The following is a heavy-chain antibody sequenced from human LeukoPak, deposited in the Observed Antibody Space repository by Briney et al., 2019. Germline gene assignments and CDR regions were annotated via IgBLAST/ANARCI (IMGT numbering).Heavy chain of an antibody. CDR3: ARLTGADDALDI. CDR2: IYYSGST. Sequence: PSETLSLTCTVSGASISSSSYYWGWIRQPPGKGLEWIGSIYYSGSTYYNASLKSRVTISVDTSKNQFFLKLSSVTAADMAVYYCARLTGADDALDIWGQGTMVTVSS. J-gene: IGHJ3*02. CDR1: GASISSSSYY. V-gene: IGHV4-39*01. D-gene: IGHD7-27*01.